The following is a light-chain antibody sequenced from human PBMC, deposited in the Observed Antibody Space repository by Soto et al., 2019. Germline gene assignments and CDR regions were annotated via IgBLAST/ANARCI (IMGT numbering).Light chain of an antibody. V-gene: IGKV1-12*01. Sequence: DIQMTQSPSSVSASVGDRVTITCRASQGISSRLAWYQQKPGKAPNLLIYSASSLQSGVPSRFSGSGSETDFTLTIGSLQPLDFATYDHRQSHTFPIPCGGETKVDIK. CDR2: SAS. CDR3: RQSHTFPIP. J-gene: IGKJ4*01. CDR1: QGISSR.